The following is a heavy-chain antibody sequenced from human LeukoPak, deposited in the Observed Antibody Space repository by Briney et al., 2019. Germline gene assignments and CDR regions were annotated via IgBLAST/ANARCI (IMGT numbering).Heavy chain of an antibody. CDR1: GSITSYY. Sequence: PSKTLSLTCTVSGSITSYYWTWIRQPPGQGLEWIGYVYHSGDTNYNPSLKSRVTMFVDTSRNQFSLKLTSVTAADTAVYYCARALSNWFDPWGQGTLVTVSS. V-gene: IGHV4-59*01. CDR2: VYHSGDT. D-gene: IGHD2/OR15-2a*01. CDR3: ARALSNWFDP. J-gene: IGHJ5*02.